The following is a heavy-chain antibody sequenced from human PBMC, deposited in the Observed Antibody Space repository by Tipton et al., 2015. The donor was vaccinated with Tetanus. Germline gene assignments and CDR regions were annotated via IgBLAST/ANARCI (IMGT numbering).Heavy chain of an antibody. D-gene: IGHD2-21*02. Sequence: SLRLSCAASGYIVSNNYMTWVRQAPGKGLEWVSFIYTGGSTHYADSVKGRFTISRDNAKNTMYLQMNSLRAEDTATYYCAKLKSRGDSSAIEHWGQGTLVTVSS. J-gene: IGHJ4*02. CDR1: GYIVSNNY. CDR2: IYTGGST. CDR3: AKLKSRGDSSAIEH. V-gene: IGHV3-53*01.